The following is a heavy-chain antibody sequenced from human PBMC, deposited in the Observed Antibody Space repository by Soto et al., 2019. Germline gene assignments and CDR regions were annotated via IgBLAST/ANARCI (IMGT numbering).Heavy chain of an antibody. D-gene: IGHD3-22*01. CDR2: IYWDDDK. CDR1: GFSLSTSGVG. V-gene: IGHV2-5*02. CDR3: THNHPPTYYSDSRGHYYITTYFDY. Sequence: QITLKESGPTLVKPTQTLTLTCTFSGFSLSTSGVGVGWIRQPPGKALEWLALIYWDDDKRYSPSLKSRLTITKDTSKNQVVLTMTNMDPVDTATYYCTHNHPPTYYSDSRGHYYITTYFDYWGQGALVTVSS. J-gene: IGHJ4*02.